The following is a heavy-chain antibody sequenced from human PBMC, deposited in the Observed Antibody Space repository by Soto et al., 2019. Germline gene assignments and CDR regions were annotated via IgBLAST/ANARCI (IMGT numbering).Heavy chain of an antibody. CDR1: GGSILNGGHY. CDR2: IFFSGNT. D-gene: IGHD2-8*01. CDR3: ARDNXXGMLDF. Sequence: SETLSLTCTVSGGSILNGGHYWTWIRQHPGKGLEWIGRIFFSGNTHYNPALKSRLTFSLDTAKNQFSLKLTSVTAADTAIYYCARDNXXGMLDFWGPGTLVTVSS. J-gene: IGHJ4*02. V-gene: IGHV4-31*03.